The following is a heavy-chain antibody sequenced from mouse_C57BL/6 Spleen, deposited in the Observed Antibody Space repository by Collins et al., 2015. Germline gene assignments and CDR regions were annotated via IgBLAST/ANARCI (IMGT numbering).Heavy chain of an antibody. D-gene: IGHD2-5*01. Sequence: QVQLQQPGAELVKPGASVKLSCKASGYTFTSYWMQWVKQRPGQGLGWIGEIDPSDSYTNYNQKFKGKATLTVDTSSSTAYMQLSSLTSEDSAVYYCAPYYSNWGQGTSVTVSS. CDR1: GYTFTSYW. CDR3: APYYSN. J-gene: IGHJ4*01. CDR2: IDPSDSYT. V-gene: IGHV1-50*01.